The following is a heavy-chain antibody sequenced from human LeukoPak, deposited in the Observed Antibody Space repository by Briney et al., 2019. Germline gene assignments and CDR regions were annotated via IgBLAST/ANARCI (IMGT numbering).Heavy chain of an antibody. J-gene: IGHJ4*02. V-gene: IGHV4-59*08. CDR2: IYYSGST. CDR3: ARHWEGGADPFDY. CDR1: GGSISSYY. D-gene: IGHD1-26*01. Sequence: SETLSLTCTVSGGSISSYYWRWIRQPPGKGLEWIGYIYYSGSTNYNPSLKSRVTISVDTSKNQFSLKLSSVTAADTAVYYCARHWEGGADPFDYWGQGTLVTVSS.